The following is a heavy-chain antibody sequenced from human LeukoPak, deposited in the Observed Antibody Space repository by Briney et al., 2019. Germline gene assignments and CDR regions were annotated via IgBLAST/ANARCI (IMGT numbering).Heavy chain of an antibody. Sequence: GGSLKLSCAASGFTFSGSDIHWVRQASGKGLEWVGHIRSKTNNYATADAASVKGRFTFSRDDSKNTAYIQMNSLKTEDTAVYYCTRHNYDRSGYGAFDIWGQGTMDTVSS. CDR3: TRHNYDRSGYGAFDI. D-gene: IGHD3-22*01. CDR1: GFTFSGSD. J-gene: IGHJ3*02. V-gene: IGHV3-73*01. CDR2: IRSKTNNYAT.